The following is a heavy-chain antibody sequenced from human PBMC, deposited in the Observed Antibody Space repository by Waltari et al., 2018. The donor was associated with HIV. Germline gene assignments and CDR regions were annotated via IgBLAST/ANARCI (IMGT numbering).Heavy chain of an antibody. Sequence: QVQLVQSGAEVKKPGASVKVSCTASGYTFTSYYMHWVRQAPGQGLEWMGIINPSGGSTSYAQKFQGRVTMTRDTSTSTVYMELSSLRSEDTAVYYCARVVGKYYDSSGYYLGYWGQGTLVTVSS. J-gene: IGHJ4*02. CDR1: GYTFTSYY. CDR2: INPSGGST. V-gene: IGHV1-46*01. D-gene: IGHD3-22*01. CDR3: ARVVGKYYDSSGYYLGY.